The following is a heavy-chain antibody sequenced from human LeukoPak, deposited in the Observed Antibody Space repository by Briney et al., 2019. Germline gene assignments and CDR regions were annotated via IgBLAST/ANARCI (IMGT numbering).Heavy chain of an antibody. Sequence: ASETLSLTSADYGGSFSVYYWRWVRQPPGKGLEWIGEINHSGSTNYNPSLKSRVTISVDTSRDQFSLKLSSVTAADTAVYYCARLIIVVPPAIPGGQGTLVTVSS. J-gene: IGHJ5*02. CDR2: INHSGST. CDR1: GGSFSVYY. D-gene: IGHD2-2*01. V-gene: IGHV4-34*01. CDR3: ARLIIVVPPAIP.